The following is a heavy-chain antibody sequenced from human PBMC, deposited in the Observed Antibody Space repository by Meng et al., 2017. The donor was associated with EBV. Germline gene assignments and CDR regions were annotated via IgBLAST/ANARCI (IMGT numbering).Heavy chain of an antibody. CDR3: ASESGRGYTPDY. CDR1: GGPFRYYA. J-gene: IGHJ4*02. Sequence: QGPWVQSAAEGKKPGSSVKVSCKTSGGPFRYYAISWVRQAPGQGLEWLGGFLPRLGAPNYAQKFHGRVKITADESTSTHYMDLSSLRSEDTAIYYCASESGRGYTPDYWGQGTLVTVSS. D-gene: IGHD3-10*01. V-gene: IGHV1-69*01. CDR2: FLPRLGAP.